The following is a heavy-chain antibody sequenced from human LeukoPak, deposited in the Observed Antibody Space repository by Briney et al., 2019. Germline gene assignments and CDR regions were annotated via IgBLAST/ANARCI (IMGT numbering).Heavy chain of an antibody. V-gene: IGHV4-4*07. CDR1: GGSISSYY. CDR3: AKEFGGNSYGKVPREASYFDY. D-gene: IGHD5-18*01. CDR2: IHTSGST. Sequence: SETLSLTCTVSGGSISSYYWSWIRQPAGKGLEWIGRIHTSGSTNYNPSLKSRVTMSVDTSKNQFSLKLSSVTAADTAVYYCAKEFGGNSYGKVPREASYFDYWGQGTLVTVSS. J-gene: IGHJ4*02.